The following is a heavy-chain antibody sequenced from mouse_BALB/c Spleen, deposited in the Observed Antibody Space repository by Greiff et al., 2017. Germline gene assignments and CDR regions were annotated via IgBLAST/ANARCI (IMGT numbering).Heavy chain of an antibody. CDR2: ISYDGSN. CDR1: GYSITSGYY. Sequence: EVHLVESGPGLVKPSQSLSLTCSVTGYSITSGYYWNWIRQFPGNKLEWMGYISYDGSNNYNPSLKNRISITRDTSKNQFFLKLNSVTTEDTATYYCARKGGRRGFDYWGQGTTLTVSS. V-gene: IGHV3-6*02. CDR3: ARKGGRRGFDY. D-gene: IGHD2-12*01. J-gene: IGHJ2*01.